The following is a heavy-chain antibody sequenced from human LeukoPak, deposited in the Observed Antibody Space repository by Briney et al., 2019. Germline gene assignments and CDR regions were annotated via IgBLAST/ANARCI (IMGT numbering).Heavy chain of an antibody. CDR2: MNPNSGNT. Sequence: ASVEVSCKASGYTFTSYDINWVRQATGQGLEWMGWMNPNSGNTGYAQKFQGRVTMTRNTSISTAYMELSSLRSEDTAVYYCARGGGEQTYYDFWSGYLYFDYWAREPWSPSPQ. V-gene: IGHV1-8*01. CDR1: GYTFTSYD. J-gene: IGHJ4*02. CDR3: ARGGGEQTYYDFWSGYLYFDY. D-gene: IGHD3-3*01.